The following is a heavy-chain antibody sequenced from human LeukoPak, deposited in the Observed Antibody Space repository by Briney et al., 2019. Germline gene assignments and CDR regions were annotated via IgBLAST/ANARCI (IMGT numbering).Heavy chain of an antibody. CDR3: AKDGGKAAAGTFDY. J-gene: IGHJ4*02. V-gene: IGHV3-30*18. CDR1: GFTFISYG. D-gene: IGHD6-13*01. CDR2: ISYDGSSK. Sequence: GGSLRLSCAASGFTFISYGMHWAPQAPGKGREWGEVISYDGSSKFYTDSVKGRFTISRDNSKNTLYLQMNSLRPEDTAVYYCAKDGGKAAAGTFDYWGQGTLVTVSS.